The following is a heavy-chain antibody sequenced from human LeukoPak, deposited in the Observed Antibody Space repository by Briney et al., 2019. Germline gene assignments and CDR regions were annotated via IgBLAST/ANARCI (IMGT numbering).Heavy chain of an antibody. CDR1: GFSFDDYV. D-gene: IGHD6-6*01. CDR2: ISGDGVST. Sequence: PGGSLRLSCAASGFSFDDYVVRWVRQPPGKGLEWVSLISGDGVSTYYADSVKGRFTISRDNSKNSLYLQMNSLRTEDTALYYCTKDIRPRYSSSSGFDYWGQGTLVTVSS. V-gene: IGHV3-43*02. J-gene: IGHJ4*02. CDR3: TKDIRPRYSSSSGFDY.